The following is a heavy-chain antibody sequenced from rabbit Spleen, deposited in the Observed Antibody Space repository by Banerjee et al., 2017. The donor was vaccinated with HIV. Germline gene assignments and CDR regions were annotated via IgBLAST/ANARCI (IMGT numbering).Heavy chain of an antibody. CDR3: ARDGAGGSYFAL. V-gene: IGHV1S7*01. D-gene: IGHD8-1*01. CDR2: IDPVFGIT. CDR1: GFTLSSYY. J-gene: IGHJ6*01. Sequence: HLKESGGGLVQPGGSLKLSCKASGFTLSSYYMNWVRQAPGTGLEWIGYIDPVFGITYYANWVNGRFSISRENAQNTVFLQMTSLTAADTATYFCARDGAGGSYFALWGPGTLVTVS.